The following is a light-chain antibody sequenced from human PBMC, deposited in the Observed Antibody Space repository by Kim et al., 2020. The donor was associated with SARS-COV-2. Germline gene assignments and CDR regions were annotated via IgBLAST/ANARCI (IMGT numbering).Light chain of an antibody. CDR1: NIGSKS. CDR3: QVWDSSSDHVV. V-gene: IGLV3-21*04. CDR2: YDS. J-gene: IGLJ2*01. Sequence: LTQPPSVSVAPGKTARITCGGNNIGSKSVHWYQQKPGQAPVLVIYYDSDRPSGIPERFSGSNSGNTATLTISRVEAGDEADYYCQVWDSSSDHVVFGGGTQLTVL.